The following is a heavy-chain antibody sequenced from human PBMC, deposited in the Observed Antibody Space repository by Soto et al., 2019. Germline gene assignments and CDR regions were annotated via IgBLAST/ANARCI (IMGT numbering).Heavy chain of an antibody. V-gene: IGHV3-23*01. Sequence: EVQLLESGGGLVQPGGSLRLSCVASGFTFSNYGMTWVRQAPGKGLEWVSSISGIGANTFYGDSVKGRFTISRDNSNNTLSLQMNSLRAEDTAIYYCEQIKDDTGTFYWGQGTLVTVSS. CDR2: ISGIGANT. CDR3: EQIKDDTGTFY. CDR1: GFTFSNYG. J-gene: IGHJ4*02. D-gene: IGHD1-26*01.